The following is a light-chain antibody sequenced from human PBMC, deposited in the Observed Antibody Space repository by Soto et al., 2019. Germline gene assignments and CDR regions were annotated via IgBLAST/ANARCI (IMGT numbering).Light chain of an antibody. Sequence: QSVLTQPASVSGSPGQSITISCTGTSSDVGGYSYVCWYQHHPGKAPKPIISDVSNRPSGVSNRFSGSKSGNTASLTISGLQAEDEADYYCSSFTSSTTYVFGTGTKVTVL. CDR2: DVS. J-gene: IGLJ1*01. V-gene: IGLV2-14*03. CDR3: SSFTSSTTYV. CDR1: SSDVGGYSY.